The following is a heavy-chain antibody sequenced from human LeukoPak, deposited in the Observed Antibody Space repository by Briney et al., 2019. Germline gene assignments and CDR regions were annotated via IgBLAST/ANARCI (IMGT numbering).Heavy chain of an antibody. CDR2: ISSSSSYI. D-gene: IGHD5-18*01. CDR1: GFPFSSYS. J-gene: IGHJ4*02. V-gene: IGHV3-21*01. CDR3: ASASGYSYEGGY. Sequence: GWSLRPSCAASGFPFSSYSMNWVRQAPGKGLEWVSSISSSSSYIYYAASVKGRFTISRDNAKNSLYMQMNSLRAEDTGVYYCASASGYSYEGGYWGQGTLVTVSS.